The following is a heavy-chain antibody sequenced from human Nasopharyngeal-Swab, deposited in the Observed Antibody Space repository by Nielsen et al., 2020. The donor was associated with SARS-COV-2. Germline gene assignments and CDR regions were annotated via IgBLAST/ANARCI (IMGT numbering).Heavy chain of an antibody. CDR1: GFTFNNCN. J-gene: IGHJ6*02. CDR3: ARDGLDYDFWSAYFMDV. V-gene: IGHV3-21*01. CDR2: ISSSSSYI. D-gene: IGHD3-3*01. Sequence: GGSLKISCAASGFTFNNCNFNWVRQAPGKGLEWVSSISSSSSYIYYADSVKGRFTISRDNAKNSLYLQMNSLRAEDTAVYYCARDGLDYDFWSAYFMDVWGQGTTVTVSS.